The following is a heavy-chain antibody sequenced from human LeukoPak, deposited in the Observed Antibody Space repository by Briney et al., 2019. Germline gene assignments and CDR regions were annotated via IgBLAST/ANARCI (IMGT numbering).Heavy chain of an antibody. CDR3: AKYMGGTMADI. CDR1: GGSFSGYY. Sequence: SETLSLTCAVYGGSFSGYYWSWIRQPPGKGLEWIGEINHSGSTNYNPSLKSRVTISVDTSKNQFSLKLSSVTAADTAVYYCAKYMGGTMADIWGQGTMVTVSS. V-gene: IGHV4-34*01. J-gene: IGHJ3*02. D-gene: IGHD5-12*01. CDR2: INHSGST.